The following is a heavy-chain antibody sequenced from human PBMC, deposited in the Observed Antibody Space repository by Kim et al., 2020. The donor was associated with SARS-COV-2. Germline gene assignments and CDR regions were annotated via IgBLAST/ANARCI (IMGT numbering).Heavy chain of an antibody. D-gene: IGHD2-15*01. Sequence: GGSLRLSCAASGFTFSSYSMNWVRQAPGKGLEWVSYISSSSSTIYYADSVKGRFTISRDNAKNSLYLQMNSLRDEDTAVYYCARDDIVVVVAANYYYGMDVWGQGTTVTVSS. J-gene: IGHJ6*02. CDR1: GFTFSSYS. CDR3: ARDDIVVVVAANYYYGMDV. CDR2: ISSSSSTI. V-gene: IGHV3-48*02.